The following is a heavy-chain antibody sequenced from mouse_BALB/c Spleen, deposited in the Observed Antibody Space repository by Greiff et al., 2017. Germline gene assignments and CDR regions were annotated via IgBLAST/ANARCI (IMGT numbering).Heavy chain of an antibody. CDR2: IWAGGST. J-gene: IGHJ3*01. D-gene: IGHD1-1*01. V-gene: IGHV2-9*02. Sequence: QVQLQQSGPGLVAPSQSLSITCTVSGFSLTSYGVHWVRQPPGKGLEWLGVIWAGGSTNYNSALMSRLSISKDNSKSQVFLKMNSLQTDDTAMYYCARERSITTVVPSWFAYWGQGTLVTVSA. CDR3: ARERSITTVVPSWFAY. CDR1: GFSLTSYG.